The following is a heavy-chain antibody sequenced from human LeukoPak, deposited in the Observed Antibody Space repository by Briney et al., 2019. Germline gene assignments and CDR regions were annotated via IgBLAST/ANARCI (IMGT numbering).Heavy chain of an antibody. CDR2: ISGDGGST. J-gene: IGHJ4*02. Sequence: GGSLLLSCAAAGFTFDDDAMHGVREARGKGLEWVCLISGDGGSTYYADSMTGRLTISRDNSKNSLNLQMNSLRTESTALYFCAKVLVGNDYWGEGNLGSVSS. CDR3: AKVLVGNDY. D-gene: IGHD2-15*01. V-gene: IGHV3-43*02. CDR1: GFTFDDDA.